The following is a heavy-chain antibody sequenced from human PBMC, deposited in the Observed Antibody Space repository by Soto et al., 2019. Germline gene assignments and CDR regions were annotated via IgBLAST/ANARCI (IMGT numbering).Heavy chain of an antibody. Sequence: GGSLRLSCAASGFTISNNYMSWVRQAPGKGLEWVSVIHTGGRTYYADSVKGRFTISRDHSNLYLQMNSLRAEDTAVYYCARDPSVNYYYYYMDVWGKGTTVTVSS. CDR2: IHTGGRT. J-gene: IGHJ6*03. CDR3: ARDPSVNYYYYYMDV. CDR1: GFTISNNY. V-gene: IGHV3-66*01. D-gene: IGHD1-26*01.